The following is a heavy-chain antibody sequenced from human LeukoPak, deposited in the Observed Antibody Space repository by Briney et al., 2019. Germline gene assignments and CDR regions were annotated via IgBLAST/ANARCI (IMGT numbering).Heavy chain of an antibody. CDR1: GFTFSSHA. J-gene: IGHJ4*02. V-gene: IGHV3-30-3*01. D-gene: IGHD6-13*01. CDR2: ISYDGSNK. CDR3: ARDPRGYSSSLNY. Sequence: GGSLRLSCAASGFTFSSHAMSWVRQAPGKGLEWVAVISYDGSNKYYADSVKGRFTISRDNSKNTLYLQMNSLRAEDTAVYYCARDPRGYSSSLNYWGQGTLVTVSS.